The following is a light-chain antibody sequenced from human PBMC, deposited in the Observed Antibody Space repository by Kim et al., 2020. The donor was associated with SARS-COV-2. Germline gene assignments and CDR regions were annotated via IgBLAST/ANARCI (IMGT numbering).Light chain of an antibody. J-gene: IGKJ4*01. CDR1: QSVSSY. Sequence: LSPGERATLACGASQSVSSYLAWYQQKPGQPPRLLIYGASNRATGIPARFSGSGSGTDFTLTISSLEPEDFAVYYCQQRSNWPLTFGGGTKVDIK. CDR2: GAS. CDR3: QQRSNWPLT. V-gene: IGKV3-11*01.